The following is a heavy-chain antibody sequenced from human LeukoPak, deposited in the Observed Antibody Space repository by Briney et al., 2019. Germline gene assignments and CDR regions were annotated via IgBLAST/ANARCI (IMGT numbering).Heavy chain of an antibody. Sequence: SETLSLTCTVSGGSISSYYWSWMRQPAGKGLEWIGRIYTSGSTNYNPSLKSRVTMSVDTSKNQFSLKLSSVTAADTAVYYCARDQVYRVFYYGMDVWGQGTTVTVSS. CDR2: IYTSGST. V-gene: IGHV4-4*07. J-gene: IGHJ6*02. CDR3: ARDQVYRVFYYGMDV. CDR1: GGSISSYY. D-gene: IGHD1-20*01.